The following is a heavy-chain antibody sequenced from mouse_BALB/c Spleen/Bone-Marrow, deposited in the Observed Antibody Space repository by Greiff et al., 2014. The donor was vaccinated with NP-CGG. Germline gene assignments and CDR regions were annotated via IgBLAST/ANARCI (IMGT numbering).Heavy chain of an antibody. D-gene: IGHD2-1*01. Sequence: QVQLQQSGPQLVRPGASVKISCKASGYSFTSYWMHWVKQRPGQGLEWIGMMDPSDSETRLNQKFKDKATLTVDKSSSTAYMQLSSPTSEDSAVYYCASPSDGNPFAYWGQGTLVTVSA. CDR1: GYSFTSYW. CDR2: MDPSDSET. J-gene: IGHJ3*01. CDR3: ASPSDGNPFAY. V-gene: IGHV1S126*01.